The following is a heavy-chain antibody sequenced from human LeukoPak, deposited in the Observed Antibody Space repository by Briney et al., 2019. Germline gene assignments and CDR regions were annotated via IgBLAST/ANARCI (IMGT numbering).Heavy chain of an antibody. CDR2: IGGRGGST. D-gene: IGHD3-16*01. CDR1: GFIFSDFT. CDR3: GKEGGA. Sequence: SGGSLRLSCAASGFIFSDFTMTWVRQAPGKGPEWVSAIGGRGGSTYYADSLGGRFIISRDNSKDMVYLQMNSLKVEDTATYYCGKEGGAWGQGTKVTVSS. J-gene: IGHJ5*02. V-gene: IGHV3-23*01.